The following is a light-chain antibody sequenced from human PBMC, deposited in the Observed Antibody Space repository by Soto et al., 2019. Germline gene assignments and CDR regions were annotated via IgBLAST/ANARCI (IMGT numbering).Light chain of an antibody. V-gene: IGLV2-23*01. Sequence: QSALTHPPSVSGSPGQSITISCTGSSSDVGTYKFVSWYQQHPGKAPKLMIYEGSKRPSGISNRFSGSKSGNTASLTISGLQAEDEADYYCCSYAGSYTWVFGGGTKLTVL. CDR2: EGS. CDR3: CSYAGSYTWV. J-gene: IGLJ3*02. CDR1: SSDVGTYKF.